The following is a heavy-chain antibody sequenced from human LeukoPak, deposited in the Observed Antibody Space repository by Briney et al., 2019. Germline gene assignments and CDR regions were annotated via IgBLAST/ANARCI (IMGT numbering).Heavy chain of an antibody. CDR3: VTDRPIGTSGWYAY. D-gene: IGHD6-19*01. CDR2: IISILGIV. CDR1: GGTFSSYA. Sequence: GSSVKVSCKASGGTFSSYAISWVRQAPGQGLEWMGRIISILGIVNYAQKFQGRVTITADKSTSTAYMELSSLRSEDTAVYYCVTDRPIGTSGWYAYWGQGTRVSVSS. J-gene: IGHJ4*02. V-gene: IGHV1-69*04.